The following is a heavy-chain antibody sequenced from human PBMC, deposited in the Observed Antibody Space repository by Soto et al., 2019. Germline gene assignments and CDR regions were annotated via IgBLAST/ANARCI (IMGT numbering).Heavy chain of an antibody. Sequence: QVQLVQSGAEVKKPGASVKVSCKASGYSFTTYAIHWLRQAPGQRFEWIGWINAGNGNTKYSQKFQVRVTITRDTSATTTYMELSSLRSEDTAVDYCARLLSFGELTLDSWGQGSLVTVSS. CDR3: ARLLSFGELTLDS. D-gene: IGHD3-10*01. CDR2: INAGNGNT. CDR1: GYSFTTYA. V-gene: IGHV1-3*01. J-gene: IGHJ4*02.